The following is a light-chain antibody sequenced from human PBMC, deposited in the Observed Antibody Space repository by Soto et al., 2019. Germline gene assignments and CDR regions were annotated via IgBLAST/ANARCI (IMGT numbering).Light chain of an antibody. J-gene: IGKJ1*01. CDR2: GAS. CDR1: QSISSY. CDR3: QQSFSIPQT. Sequence: DIPMTQSPSSLSASVGDRVTITCRASQSISSYLNWYQQKPGKAPKLLIYGASSLQSGVPSRFSGSGSGTDFTLTISSLQPEDFATYYCQQSFSIPQTFGQGTKVEIK. V-gene: IGKV1-39*01.